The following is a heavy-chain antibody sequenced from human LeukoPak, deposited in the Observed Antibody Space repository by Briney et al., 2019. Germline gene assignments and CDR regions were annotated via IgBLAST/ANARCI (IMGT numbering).Heavy chain of an antibody. V-gene: IGHV5-51*01. D-gene: IGHD6-19*01. CDR3: AREGSAMAGTFDI. J-gene: IGHJ3*02. CDR2: TYPGDSDT. CDR1: GYSFSTYW. Sequence: KPGESLKISCQGSGYSFSTYWIGWVRQMPGKGLEWMGITYPGDSDTRSSPSFQGQVTISADKSIRTAYLQLSSLKASDTAMYYCAREGSAMAGTFDIWGQGTMVTVSS.